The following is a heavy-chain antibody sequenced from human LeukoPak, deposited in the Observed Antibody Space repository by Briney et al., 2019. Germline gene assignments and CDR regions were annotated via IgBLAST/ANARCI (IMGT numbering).Heavy chain of an antibody. Sequence: PGRSLRLSCTASGFTFGDYAMSWVRQAPGKGLELVGFIRSKAYGGTTEYAASVKGRFTISRDDSKSIAYLQMNSLKTEDTAVYYCTRDNLNDYVWGSYRPSLYYFDYWGQGTLVTVSS. V-gene: IGHV3-49*04. CDR3: TRDNLNDYVWGSYRPSLYYFDY. CDR2: IRSKAYGGTT. D-gene: IGHD3-16*02. CDR1: GFTFGDYA. J-gene: IGHJ4*02.